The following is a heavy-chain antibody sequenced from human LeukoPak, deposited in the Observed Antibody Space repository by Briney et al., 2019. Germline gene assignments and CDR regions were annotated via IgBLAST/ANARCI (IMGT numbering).Heavy chain of an antibody. CDR3: ARLRDDCSGGSCYSQELDY. J-gene: IGHJ4*02. D-gene: IGHD2-15*01. CDR1: GYTFTSYY. CDR2: INPSGGST. V-gene: IGHV1-46*03. Sequence: ASVKVSCKASGYTFTSYYMHWVRQAPGQGLEWMGIINPSGGSTSYAQKFQGRVTMTRDTSTSTVYMELSSLRSEDTAVYYCARLRDDCSGGSCYSQELDYWGQGTLVTASS.